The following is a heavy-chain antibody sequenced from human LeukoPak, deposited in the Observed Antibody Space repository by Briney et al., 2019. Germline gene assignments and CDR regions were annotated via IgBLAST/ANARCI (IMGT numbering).Heavy chain of an antibody. CDR3: AKSGYNRFDY. J-gene: IGHJ4*02. D-gene: IGHD5-24*01. Sequence: PGGSLRLSCAASGFTFSSYAMSWVRQAPGKGLEWVSAFSGSGGGTYYADSVKGRFTISRDNSKNTLYLQMNSLRAGDTALYFCAKSGYNRFDYWGQGTLVTVSS. V-gene: IGHV3-23*01. CDR2: FSGSGGGT. CDR1: GFTFSSYA.